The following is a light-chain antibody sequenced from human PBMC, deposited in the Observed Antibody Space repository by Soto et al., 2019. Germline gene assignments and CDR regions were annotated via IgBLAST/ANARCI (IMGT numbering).Light chain of an antibody. CDR2: DVS. J-gene: IGKJ1*01. Sequence: GDSGTITCRASQNVTTSMAWYQHKPGRAPKLLIFDVSNLESGVPSRFSGGGSGTDFTLTISSLHSDDIATYYCQQSDYSRTFGRGTKVDI. CDR1: QNVTTS. CDR3: QQSDYSRT. V-gene: IGKV1-5*01.